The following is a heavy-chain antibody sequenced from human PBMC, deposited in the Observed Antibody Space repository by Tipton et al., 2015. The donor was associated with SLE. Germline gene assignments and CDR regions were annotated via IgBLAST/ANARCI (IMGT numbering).Heavy chain of an antibody. V-gene: IGHV4-39*07. J-gene: IGHJ3*02. Sequence: TLSPTCTVSGGSISSSSYYWGWIRQPPGKGLEWIGSIYYSGSTYYNPSLKSRVTISVDTSKNQFSLKLSSVTAADTAVYYCARGTGGAFDIWGQGTMVTVSS. CDR3: ARGTGGAFDI. CDR2: IYYSGST. D-gene: IGHD3-16*01. CDR1: GGSISSSSYY.